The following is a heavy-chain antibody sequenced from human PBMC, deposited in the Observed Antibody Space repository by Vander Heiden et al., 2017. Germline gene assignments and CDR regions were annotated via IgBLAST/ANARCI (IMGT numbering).Heavy chain of an antibody. J-gene: IGHJ4*02. D-gene: IGHD3-3*01. CDR3: AKDPYDVGSGDYQYYFDY. CDR1: GFTFSSYA. V-gene: IGHV3-23*01. CDR2: ISGSGGST. Sequence: EVQLLESGGGLVQPGGSLRLSCAASGFTFSSYAMSWVRQAPGKGLEWVSAISGSGGSTYYADSVKGRVTISRDNSKNTLYRQMNSLRAEETAVYYCAKDPYDVGSGDYQYYFDYWGQGTLVTVSS.